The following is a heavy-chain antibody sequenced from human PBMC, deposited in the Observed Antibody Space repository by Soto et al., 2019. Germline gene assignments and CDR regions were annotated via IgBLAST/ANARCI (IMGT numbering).Heavy chain of an antibody. CDR3: ARAGGTTVTGLWHFDS. V-gene: IGHV3-33*01. CDR2: IWYDGTQK. J-gene: IGHJ4*02. D-gene: IGHD4-17*01. Sequence: QVQLEESGGGVVQPGRSLRLSCEASGFTFNTYSMHWVHQPPGKGLEWLAAIWYDGTQKYYADSVKGRFIISRDNSKKTLYLEMNSLRAEDTAVYYCARAGGTTVTGLWHFDSWGQGTLVTVSS. CDR1: GFTFNTYS.